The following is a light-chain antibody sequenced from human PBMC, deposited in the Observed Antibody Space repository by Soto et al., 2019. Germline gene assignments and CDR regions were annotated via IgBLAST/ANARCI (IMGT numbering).Light chain of an antibody. CDR1: SSNIGSNY. Sequence: QSALTQPPSASGTPGQRVTISCSGSSSNIGSNYVYWYQQLPGTAPKLLIYRNNQRPSGVPDRFSGSKSGTSASLAISGLRSEDEADYYCAAWDDSLSVYWVFGGGTQLTVL. CDR3: AAWDDSLSVYWV. J-gene: IGLJ3*02. CDR2: RNN. V-gene: IGLV1-47*01.